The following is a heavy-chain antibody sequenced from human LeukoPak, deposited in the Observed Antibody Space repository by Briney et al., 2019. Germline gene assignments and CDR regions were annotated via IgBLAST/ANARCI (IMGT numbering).Heavy chain of an antibody. J-gene: IGHJ4*02. CDR1: GGSFSGYY. Sequence: PSETLSLTCAVYGGSFSGYYWSWIRQPPGKGLEWIGEINHSGSTNYNPSLKSRVTISVDTSKNQFSLKLSSVTAADTAVYYCARHVKRDSSGYYFDYWGQGTLVTVSS. CDR2: INHSGST. D-gene: IGHD3-22*01. CDR3: ARHVKRDSSGYYFDY. V-gene: IGHV4-34*01.